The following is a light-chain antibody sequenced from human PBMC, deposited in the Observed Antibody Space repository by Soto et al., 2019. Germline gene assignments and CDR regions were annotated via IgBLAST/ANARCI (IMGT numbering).Light chain of an antibody. CDR1: QSVSSSY. CDR3: QQYGNSPPNT. J-gene: IGKJ2*01. V-gene: IGKV3-20*01. CDR2: GAS. Sequence: EIVVTQSPGTLSLSPGERATLSCRASQSVSSSYLAWYQQKSGQAPRLLIYGASSRATGIPDRFSGSGSGTDFTLTISSLEPEDFAVYFCQQYGNSPPNTFGQGTKVEIK.